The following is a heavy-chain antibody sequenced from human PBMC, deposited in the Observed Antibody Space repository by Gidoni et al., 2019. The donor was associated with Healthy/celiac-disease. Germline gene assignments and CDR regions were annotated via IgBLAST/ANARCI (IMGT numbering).Heavy chain of an antibody. CDR3: ARSGWDGYNYWASGVFDY. J-gene: IGHJ4*02. Sequence: QVQLVASGGGLVKPGGSLSLSCDAPGFTFRAYHMSWIRQAPGKALEWVSYISSSGSTIYYAGSVKGRFTISRDNAKNSLYLQMNSLRAEVTAVYYCARSGWDGYNYWASGVFDYWGQVTLVTVSS. CDR2: ISSSGSTI. D-gene: IGHD5-12*01. V-gene: IGHV3-11*01. CDR1: GFTFRAYH.